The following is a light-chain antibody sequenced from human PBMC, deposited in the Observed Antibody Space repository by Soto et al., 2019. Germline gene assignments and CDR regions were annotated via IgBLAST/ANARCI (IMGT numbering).Light chain of an antibody. CDR1: SSDVGGYNF. CDR2: DVS. CDR3: SSYTSSTTDV. J-gene: IGLJ1*01. V-gene: IGLV2-14*01. Sequence: QSALTQPASVSGSPGQSITISCTGTSSDVGGYNFVSWYQQHPGKAPKLMIYDVSNRPSGISNRFSGSKSGNTASLTISGLQAEDEAEYYCSSYTSSTTDVFGTGTKLTVL.